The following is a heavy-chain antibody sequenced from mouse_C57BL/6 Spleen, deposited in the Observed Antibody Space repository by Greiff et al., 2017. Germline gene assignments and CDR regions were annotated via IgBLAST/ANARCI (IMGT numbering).Heavy chain of an antibody. CDR3: AMGEYYAMDY. J-gene: IGHJ4*01. Sequence: QVQLQQSGPELVKPGASVKISCKASGYAFTSSWMNWVKQRPGKGLEWIGRIYPGDGDTNYNGKFKGKATLTAAKSSSTAYMQLSSLTSEDSAVYFCAMGEYYAMDYWGQGTSVTVSS. D-gene: IGHD2-10*02. CDR2: IYPGDGDT. V-gene: IGHV1-82*01. CDR1: GYAFTSSW.